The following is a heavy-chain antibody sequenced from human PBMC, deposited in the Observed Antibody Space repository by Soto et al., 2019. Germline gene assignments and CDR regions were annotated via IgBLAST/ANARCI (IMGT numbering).Heavy chain of an antibody. CDR3: ARGATVTREYFYGMDV. CDR1: GGSFSNYS. Sequence: SVKVSCKTSGGSFSNYSISWVRQAPGQGLEWMGAIIPMFGTANYAQMFQGRVTITADESTNTAYMEVSSLRSEDSAVYYCARGATVTREYFYGMDVWGQGTTVTVS. D-gene: IGHD4-4*01. CDR2: IIPMFGTA. J-gene: IGHJ6*02. V-gene: IGHV1-69*13.